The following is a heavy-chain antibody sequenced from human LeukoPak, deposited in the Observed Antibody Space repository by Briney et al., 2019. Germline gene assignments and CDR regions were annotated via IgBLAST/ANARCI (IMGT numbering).Heavy chain of an antibody. CDR2: MNPNSGNT. D-gene: IGHD3-3*01. CDR3: ARGSARIAIFRVVIRTYYFDY. J-gene: IGHJ4*02. Sequence: ASVKVSCKASVYTFTSYDINWVRQATGQGLEWMGWMNPNSGNTGYAQKFQGRVTMTRNTSISTAYMELSSLSSEDTAVYYCARGSARIAIFRVVIRTYYFDYWGQGTLVTVSS. CDR1: VYTFTSYD. V-gene: IGHV1-8*01.